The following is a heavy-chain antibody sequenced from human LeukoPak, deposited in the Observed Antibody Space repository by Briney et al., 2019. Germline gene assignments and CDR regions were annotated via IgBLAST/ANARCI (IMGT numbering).Heavy chain of an antibody. J-gene: IGHJ5*02. CDR3: ARDKGDYDILTGYSSHWFDP. CDR1: GGSISSSSYY. V-gene: IGHV4-39*07. Sequence: PSETLSLTCTVSGGSISSSSYYWGWIRQPPGKGLEWIGSIYYSGSTYYNPSLKSRVTISVDTSKNQFSLKLSSVTAADTAVYYCARDKGDYDILTGYSSHWFDPWGQGTLVTVSS. D-gene: IGHD3-9*01. CDR2: IYYSGST.